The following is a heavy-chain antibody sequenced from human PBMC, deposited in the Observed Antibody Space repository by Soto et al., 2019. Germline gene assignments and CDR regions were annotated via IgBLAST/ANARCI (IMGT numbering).Heavy chain of an antibody. Sequence: SETLSLTCTVSGGSISSSSYYWSWIRQSPGKGLEWIGYIYYSGSTYYNPSLKSRVTISVDTSKNQFSLELSSVTAADTAVYYCARWGYSYGLFYGMDVWGRGTTVTVS. D-gene: IGHD5-18*01. CDR1: GGSISSSSYY. CDR3: ARWGYSYGLFYGMDV. V-gene: IGHV4-30-4*08. J-gene: IGHJ6*02. CDR2: IYYSGST.